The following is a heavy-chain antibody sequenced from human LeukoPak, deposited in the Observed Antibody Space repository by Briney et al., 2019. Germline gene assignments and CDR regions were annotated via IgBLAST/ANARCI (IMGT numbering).Heavy chain of an antibody. CDR3: TRHSADY. Sequence: GGSLRLSCAASGFTFSGSAIHWVRQASGKGLEWVGRIRSQANSYATAYAASVTGRFTISRDDSKDTAYLQMNSLKTEDTAVYYCTRHSADYWGRGTLVTVSS. CDR2: IRSQANSYAT. J-gene: IGHJ4*02. V-gene: IGHV3-73*01. CDR1: GFTFSGSA.